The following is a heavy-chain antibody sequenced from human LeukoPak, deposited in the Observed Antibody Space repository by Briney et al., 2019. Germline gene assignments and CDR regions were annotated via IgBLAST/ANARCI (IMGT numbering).Heavy chain of an antibody. CDR2: ISSSGSTI. Sequence: GMSLRLSCAASGFTFSSYEMNWVRQAPGKGLEWVSYISSSGSTIYYADSVKGRFTISRDNAKNSLYLQMNSLRAEDTAVYYCARDTASSGWPHYGMDVWGQGTTVTVSS. J-gene: IGHJ6*02. V-gene: IGHV3-48*03. D-gene: IGHD6-19*01. CDR1: GFTFSSYE. CDR3: ARDTASSGWPHYGMDV.